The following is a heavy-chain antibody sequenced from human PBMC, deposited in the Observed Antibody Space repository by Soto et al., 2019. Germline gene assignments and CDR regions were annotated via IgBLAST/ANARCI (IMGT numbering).Heavy chain of an antibody. CDR3: AKDYESESYSGKYAIDS. V-gene: IGHV3-23*01. Sequence: EVQLLESGGGLVQPGGSLRLSCAASGFTFSSYVMSWVRQAPGKGLEWVSAISGGHTTYYADSVKGRFTISSDNAKTTLYLQMNSLRAEDTALYYCAKDYESESYSGKYAIDSWGQGTLVSVST. CDR2: ISGGHTT. D-gene: IGHD1-26*01. J-gene: IGHJ5*01. CDR1: GFTFSSYV.